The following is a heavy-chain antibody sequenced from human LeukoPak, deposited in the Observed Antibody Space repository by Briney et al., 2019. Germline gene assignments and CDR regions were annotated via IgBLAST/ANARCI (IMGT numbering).Heavy chain of an antibody. V-gene: IGHV1-18*01. Sequence: VASVKVSCKASGGTFSSHAISWVRQAPGQGLEWMGWISAYNGNTNYAQKLQGRVTMTTDTSTSTAYMELRSLRSDDTAVYYCASEDYYDSSGYYSEGAFDIWGQGTMVTVSS. J-gene: IGHJ3*02. CDR1: GGTFSSHA. CDR3: ASEDYYDSSGYYSEGAFDI. D-gene: IGHD3-22*01. CDR2: ISAYNGNT.